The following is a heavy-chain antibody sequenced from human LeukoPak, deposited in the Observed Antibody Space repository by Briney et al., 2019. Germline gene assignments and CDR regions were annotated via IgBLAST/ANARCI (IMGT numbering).Heavy chain of an antibody. D-gene: IGHD6-13*01. CDR3: ASLTRDGYHFEW. V-gene: IGHV4-38-2*02. Sequence: PSETLSLTRSVSGYSISYGYFWAWIRQPPGKGLEWIGSVYHSGSTHYTPSFKSRVTISLDTSKNHFSLKLTSVTAADTAVYFCASLTRDGYHFEWWGRGTLVTVSS. CDR2: VYHSGST. J-gene: IGHJ4*02. CDR1: GYSISYGYF.